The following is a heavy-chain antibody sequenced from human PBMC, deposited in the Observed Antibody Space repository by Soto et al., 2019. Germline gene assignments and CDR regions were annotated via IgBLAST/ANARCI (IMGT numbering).Heavy chain of an antibody. J-gene: IGHJ1*01. CDR3: ARAGRFGELLGYFQH. D-gene: IGHD3-10*01. CDR1: VFTFDDYG. Sequence: GGSLRLSCAASVFTFDDYGMSWVRQAPGKGLEWVSGINWNGGSTGYADSVKGRFTISRDNAKNSLYLQMNSLRAEDTALYHCARAGRFGELLGYFQHWGQGTLVTVSS. V-gene: IGHV3-20*01. CDR2: INWNGGST.